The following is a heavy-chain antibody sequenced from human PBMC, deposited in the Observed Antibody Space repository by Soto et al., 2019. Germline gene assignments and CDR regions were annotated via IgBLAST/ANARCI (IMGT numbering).Heavy chain of an antibody. D-gene: IGHD6-19*01. CDR2: TYYRSKWYN. CDR1: GDSVSSNSAA. V-gene: IGHV6-1*01. CDR3: AREDAVGGAVAGTFVGRYNWFDP. Sequence: SQTLSLTCAISGDSVSSNSAAWNWIRQSPSRGLEWLGRTYYRSKWYNDYAVSVKSRITINPDTSKNQFSLQLNSVTPEDTAVYYCAREDAVGGAVAGTFVGRYNWFDPWGQGTLVTVSS. J-gene: IGHJ5*02.